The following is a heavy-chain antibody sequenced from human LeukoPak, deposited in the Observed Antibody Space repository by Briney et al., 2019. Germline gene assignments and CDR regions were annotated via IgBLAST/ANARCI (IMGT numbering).Heavy chain of an antibody. CDR2: INPNSSGT. D-gene: IGHD6-13*01. CDR1: GYTFTGYY. CDR3: ARGARVTAAGTSGYFQH. J-gene: IGHJ1*01. V-gene: IGHV1-2*02. Sequence: ASVKVSCKASGYTFTGYYMHWVRQAPGQGLEWMGWINPNSSGTNYAQKFQGRVTMTRDTSISTAYMELSRLRSDDTAVYYCARGARVTAAGTSGYFQHWGQGTLVTVSS.